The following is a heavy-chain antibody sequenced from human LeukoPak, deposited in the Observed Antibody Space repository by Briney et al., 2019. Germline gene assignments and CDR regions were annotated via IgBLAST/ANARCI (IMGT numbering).Heavy chain of an antibody. CDR3: VRVYYYDSSGYQYGPALDY. D-gene: IGHD3-22*01. CDR2: ISSSGSTI. CDR1: GFTFSDYY. Sequence: PGGSLRLSCAASGFTFSDYYMSWIRQAPGKGLEWVSYISSSGSTIYYADSVKGRFTISRDNAKNSLYLQMNSLRAEDTAVYYCVRVYYYDSSGYQYGPALDYWGQGTLVTVSS. V-gene: IGHV3-11*01. J-gene: IGHJ4*02.